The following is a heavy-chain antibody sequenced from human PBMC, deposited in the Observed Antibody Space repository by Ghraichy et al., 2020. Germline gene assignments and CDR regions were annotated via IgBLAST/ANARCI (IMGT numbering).Heavy chain of an antibody. CDR2: INYSGYI. D-gene: IGHD3-22*01. J-gene: IGHJ3*02. CDR3: ASSRSQWLGAFDI. V-gene: IGHV4-34*01. Sequence: SETLSLTCVVSGVTSNTYYWTWIRQPPGKGLEWIGEINYSGYITYNPDLKSRVTISLDTSKSQFSLNLTSVPAADTAVYYCASSRSQWLGAFDIGCQGTMVAVSS. CDR1: GVTSNTYY.